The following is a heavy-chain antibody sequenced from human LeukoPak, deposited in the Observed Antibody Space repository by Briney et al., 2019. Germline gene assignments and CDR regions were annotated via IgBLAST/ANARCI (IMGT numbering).Heavy chain of an antibody. CDR1: GFTFSGYW. CDR3: AKDGGVAGLFQY. J-gene: IGHJ4*02. Sequence: GGSLRLPCAASGFTFSGYWMSWVRQTPGNGLEWVANIKEDGNEKYYVDSVKGRFTISRDNAKNSLYLQMSSLRAEDTAVYYCAKDGGVAGLFQYWGQGTLVTVSS. D-gene: IGHD6-19*01. V-gene: IGHV3-7*01. CDR2: IKEDGNEK.